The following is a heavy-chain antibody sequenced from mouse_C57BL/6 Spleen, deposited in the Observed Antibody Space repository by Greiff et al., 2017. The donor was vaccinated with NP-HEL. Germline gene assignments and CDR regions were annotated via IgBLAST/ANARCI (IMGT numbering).Heavy chain of an antibody. CDR2: INPYNGGT. Sequence: VQLQQSGPVLVKPGASVKMSCKASGYTFTDYYMNWVKQSHGKSLEWIGVINPYNGGTSYNQKFKGKATLTVDKSSSTAYMELNSLTSEDSAVYYCARSTTVVESPAWFAYWGQGTLVTVSA. J-gene: IGHJ3*01. CDR3: ARSTTVVESPAWFAY. D-gene: IGHD1-1*01. CDR1: GYTFTDYY. V-gene: IGHV1-19*01.